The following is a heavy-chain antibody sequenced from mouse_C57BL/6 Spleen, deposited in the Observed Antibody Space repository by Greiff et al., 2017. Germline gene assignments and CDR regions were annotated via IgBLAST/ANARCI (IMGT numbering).Heavy chain of an antibody. J-gene: IGHJ1*03. CDR3: TRADYGSSYGYWYFDV. Sequence: EVKLVESGTVLARPGASVKMSCTTSGYTFTSYWMHWVKQRPGQGLEWIGAIYPGNSDTSYNQKFKGKAKLTAVTSASTAYMELSSLTNEDSAVYYCTRADYGSSYGYWYFDVWGTGTTVTVSS. V-gene: IGHV1-5*01. CDR2: IYPGNSDT. D-gene: IGHD1-1*01. CDR1: GYTFTSYW.